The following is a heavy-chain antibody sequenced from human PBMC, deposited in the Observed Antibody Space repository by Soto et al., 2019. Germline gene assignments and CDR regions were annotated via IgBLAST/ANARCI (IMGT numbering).Heavy chain of an antibody. CDR3: ATGLTLPVRPSFDT. Sequence: QVQLQESGPGLVNPSETLSLTCTISGGSVNNGSYYWSWLRQPPGKRPEWIGYVYFSGATDYNPFLKGRVTISIGPSRNQFSLRLRSVSAADTAVYYCATGLTLPVRPSFDTWGQGTLLTVSS. V-gene: IGHV4-61*01. CDR2: VYFSGAT. D-gene: IGHD2-21*02. J-gene: IGHJ5*02. CDR1: GGSVNNGSYY.